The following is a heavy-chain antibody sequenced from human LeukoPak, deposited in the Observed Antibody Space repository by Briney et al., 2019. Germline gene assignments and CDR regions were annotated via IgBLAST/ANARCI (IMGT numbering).Heavy chain of an antibody. D-gene: IGHD2-2*01. V-gene: IGHV4-30-4*01. J-gene: IGHJ5*02. CDR3: ASCIVVVPAALVGWFDP. Sequence: PSETLSLTCTVSGGSISSGDYYWSWIRQLPGKGLEWIGYIYYGGSTYYNPSLKSRVTISVDTSKNQFSLKLSSVTAADTAVYYCASCIVVVPAALVGWFDPWGQGTLVTVSS. CDR1: GGSISSGDYY. CDR2: IYYGGST.